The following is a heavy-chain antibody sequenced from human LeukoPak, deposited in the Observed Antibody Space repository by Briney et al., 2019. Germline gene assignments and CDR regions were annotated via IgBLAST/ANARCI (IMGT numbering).Heavy chain of an antibody. J-gene: IGHJ4*02. CDR2: IRSDGSNR. Sequence: QPGGSLKLSCAASGVTIRSYGVHWVRRAPGKGLEWLAYIRSDGSNRYYADSVKGRFTISRDNSKNTLYLQMNSLRAEDTAVYYCATLAAGSLDYWGQGTLVTVAS. CDR1: GVTIRSYG. V-gene: IGHV3-30*02. CDR3: ATLAAGSLDY. D-gene: IGHD3-10*01.